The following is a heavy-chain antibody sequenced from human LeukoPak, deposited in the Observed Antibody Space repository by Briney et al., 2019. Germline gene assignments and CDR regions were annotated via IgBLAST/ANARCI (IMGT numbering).Heavy chain of an antibody. V-gene: IGHV1-2*02. CDR1: GFTFTGYY. CDR3: ARDIRLVPAAREVDY. D-gene: IGHD2-2*01. CDR2: MNPISGGT. Sequence: ASVKVSCKASGFTFTGYYMHWVRQAPEQGLEWMGWMNPISGGTIYAQKFQGRVTMTRDTSISTAYMELSSLRYDDTAVYYCARDIRLVPAAREVDYWGQGTLVTVSS. J-gene: IGHJ4*02.